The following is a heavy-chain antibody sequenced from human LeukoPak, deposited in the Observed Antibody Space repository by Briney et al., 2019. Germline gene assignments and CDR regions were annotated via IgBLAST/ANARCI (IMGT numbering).Heavy chain of an antibody. D-gene: IGHD2-8*01. CDR3: ATEDPWGYCTNGVCSPFDY. J-gene: IGHJ4*02. CDR2: KKQDGSEK. CDR1: GFTFSSYW. V-gene: IGHV3-7*01. Sequence: GGSLRLSCAASGFTFSSYWMSWVRQAPGKGLEWVANKKQDGSEKYYVDSVKGRFTISRDNAKNSLYLQMNSLRAEDTAVYYCATEDPWGYCTNGVCSPFDYWGQGTLVTVSS.